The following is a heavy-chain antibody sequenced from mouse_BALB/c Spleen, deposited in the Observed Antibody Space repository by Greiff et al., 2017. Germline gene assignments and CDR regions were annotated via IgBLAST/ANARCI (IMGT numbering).Heavy chain of an antibody. J-gene: IGHJ4*01. CDR3: ARRRAYYRYDYYAMDY. CDR2: ILPGSGST. D-gene: IGHD2-14*01. Sequence: QVQLKESGAELMKPGASVKISCKATGYTFSSYWIEWVKQRPGHGLEWIGEILPGSGSTNYNEKFKGKATFTADTSSNTAYMQLSSLTSEDSAVYYCARRRAYYRYDYYAMDYWGQGTSVTVSS. CDR1: GYTFSSYW. V-gene: IGHV1-9*01.